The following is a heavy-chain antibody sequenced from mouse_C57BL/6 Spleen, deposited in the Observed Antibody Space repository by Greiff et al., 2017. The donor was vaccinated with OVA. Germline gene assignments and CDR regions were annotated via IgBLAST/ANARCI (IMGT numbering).Heavy chain of an antibody. V-gene: IGHV1-64*01. CDR3: AREDYYYGSSYGY. CDR1: GYTFTSYW. J-gene: IGHJ2*01. CDR2: IHPNSGST. D-gene: IGHD1-1*01. Sequence: QVQLQQSGAELVKPGASVKLSCKASGYTFTSYWMHWVKQRPGQGLEWIGMIHPNSGSTNYNEKFKSKATLTVDKSSSTAYMQLSSLTSEDSAVYYCAREDYYYGSSYGYWGQGTTLTVSS.